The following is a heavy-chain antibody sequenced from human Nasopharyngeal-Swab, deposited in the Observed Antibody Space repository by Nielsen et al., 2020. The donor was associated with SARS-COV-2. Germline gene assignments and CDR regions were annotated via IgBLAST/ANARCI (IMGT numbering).Heavy chain of an antibody. CDR3: AKPRGSSSWRAWDYYFDY. J-gene: IGHJ4*02. CDR1: GFTLSSYG. CDR2: ISYDGSNK. Sequence: GESLKISCAASGFTLSSYGMHWVRPAPGKGLEWVAVISYDGSNKYYADSVKGRFTISRDNSKNTLYLQLNSLRAEDTAVYYCAKPRGSSSWRAWDYYFDYWGQGTLVTVSS. V-gene: IGHV3-30*18. D-gene: IGHD6-13*01.